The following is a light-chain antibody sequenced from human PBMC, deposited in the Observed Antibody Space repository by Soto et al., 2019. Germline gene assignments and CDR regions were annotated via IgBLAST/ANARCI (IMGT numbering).Light chain of an antibody. CDR1: QRISTS. Sequence: DVQMTQSPSSLSASVGYRVTITCRASQRISTSLNWYQQKPGHAPKFLIYDASSLQSEFSSRFSGRGSGTDVTLSISTLQSEEFATHYCQQSSSVPPTFGQGTKLDI. CDR2: DAS. CDR3: QQSSSVPPT. V-gene: IGKV1-39*01. J-gene: IGKJ2*01.